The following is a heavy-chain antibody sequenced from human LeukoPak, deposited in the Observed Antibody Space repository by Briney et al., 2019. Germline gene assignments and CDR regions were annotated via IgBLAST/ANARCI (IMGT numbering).Heavy chain of an antibody. D-gene: IGHD2-2*01. J-gene: IGHJ6*02. Sequence: KTSETLSLTCTVSGGSISSGSYYRSWIRQPAGKGLEWIGRIYTSGSTNYNPSLKSRVTISVDTSKNQFSLKLSSVTAADTAVYYCAGLLLSGEYYYYYGMDVWGQGTTVTVSS. CDR3: AGLLLSGEYYYYYGMDV. CDR1: GGSISSGSYY. V-gene: IGHV4-61*02. CDR2: IYTSGST.